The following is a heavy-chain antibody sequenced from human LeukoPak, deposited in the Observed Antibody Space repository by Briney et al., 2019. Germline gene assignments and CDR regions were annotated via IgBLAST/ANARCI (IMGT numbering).Heavy chain of an antibody. V-gene: IGHV3-7*01. CDR3: ARDEYVDIVATIPYGMDV. D-gene: IGHD5-12*01. Sequence: GGSLRLSCAASGFTFSSYWMSWVRQAPGKGLEWVANIKQDGSEKYNVDSVKGRFTISRDNAKNSLYLQMNSLRAEDTAVYYCARDEYVDIVATIPYGMDVWGQGTTVTVSS. CDR2: IKQDGSEK. J-gene: IGHJ6*02. CDR1: GFTFSSYW.